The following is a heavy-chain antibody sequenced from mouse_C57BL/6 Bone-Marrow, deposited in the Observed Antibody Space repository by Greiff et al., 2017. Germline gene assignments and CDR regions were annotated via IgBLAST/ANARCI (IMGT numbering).Heavy chain of an antibody. Sequence: EVKLLESGPGLVKPSQSLSLTCSVTGYSFTSGYYWNWIRQLPGNKLEWMGYISYDGSNNYNPSLKNRISITRDTSKNQFFLKLNSLTTEDTATYYCARGYGYEPWFAYWGQGTLVTVSA. CDR1: GYSFTSGYY. CDR3: ARGYGYEPWFAY. J-gene: IGHJ3*01. V-gene: IGHV3-6*01. D-gene: IGHD2-2*01. CDR2: ISYDGSN.